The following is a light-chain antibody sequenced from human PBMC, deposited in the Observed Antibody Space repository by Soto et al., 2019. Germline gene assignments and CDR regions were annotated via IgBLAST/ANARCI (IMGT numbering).Light chain of an antibody. CDR3: CSYAGSSTDVV. CDR2: ESS. V-gene: IGLV2-23*01. CDR1: STDVGSYNL. J-gene: IGLJ2*01. Sequence: QSVLTQPASVSGSPGQSITISCTGTSTDVGSYNLVSWYQQHPGKAPKLMFYESSKRPSGVSNRFSGSKSGNTASLTISGLQAEDEADYYCCSYAGSSTDVVFGGGTQLTVL.